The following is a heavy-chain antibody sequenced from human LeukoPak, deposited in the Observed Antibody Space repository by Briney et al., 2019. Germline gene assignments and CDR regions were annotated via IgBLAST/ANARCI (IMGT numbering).Heavy chain of an antibody. CDR2: IYHSGST. CDR3: ARDLSSGYYFFDY. D-gene: IGHD3-22*01. CDR1: GYSISSGYY. Sequence: SETLSLTCTVSGYSISSGYYWGWIRQPPGKGLEWTGSIYHSGSTYYNPSLKSRVTISVDTSKNQFSLKLSSVTAADTAVYYCARDLSSGYYFFDYWGQGTLVTVSS. V-gene: IGHV4-38-2*02. J-gene: IGHJ4*02.